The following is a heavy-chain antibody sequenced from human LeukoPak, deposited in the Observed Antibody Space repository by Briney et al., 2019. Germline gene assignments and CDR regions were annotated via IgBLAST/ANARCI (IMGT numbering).Heavy chain of an antibody. CDR3: ARAQGALDY. CDR1: GFTITTYA. CDR2: IGSGGTE. D-gene: IGHD1-26*01. Sequence: RAGGSLRLSCAASGFTITTYAVNWVRQAPGKGLEWVSGIGSGGTEYYADSVKGGCIIASDNSQNLVHLQINSRTVEDATVYYYARAQGALDYWGEGTLVSVSS. V-gene: IGHV3-23*01. J-gene: IGHJ4*02.